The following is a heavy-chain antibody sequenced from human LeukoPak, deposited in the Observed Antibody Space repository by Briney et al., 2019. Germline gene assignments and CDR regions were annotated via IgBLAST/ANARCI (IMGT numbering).Heavy chain of an antibody. CDR2: ISDNGKTK. J-gene: IGHJ4*02. CDR3: ARARIAAPLLDY. Sequence: SMRLCWAAAGFTFSNYESNWVRQTAGKGLEWGTVISDNGKTKSCVYSEGGRIIIAGNYAKTSLFLQRSSKGFEDTAVYYCARARIAAPLLDYWGQGTLVTVSS. CDR1: GFTFSNYE. D-gene: IGHD6-13*01. V-gene: IGHV3-48*03.